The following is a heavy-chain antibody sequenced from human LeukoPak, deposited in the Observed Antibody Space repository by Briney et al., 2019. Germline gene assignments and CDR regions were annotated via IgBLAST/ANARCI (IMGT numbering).Heavy chain of an antibody. J-gene: IGHJ4*02. Sequence: GGSLRLSCAASGFTFSSYGMHWVRQAPGKGLERVAFIRYDGSHKYYADSVKGRFTISRDNSKNTLYLQMNSLRAEDTAVYYCAKDLYGSGSETLDYWGQGTLVTVSS. CDR1: GFTFSSYG. CDR3: AKDLYGSGSETLDY. CDR2: IRYDGSHK. V-gene: IGHV3-30*02. D-gene: IGHD3-10*01.